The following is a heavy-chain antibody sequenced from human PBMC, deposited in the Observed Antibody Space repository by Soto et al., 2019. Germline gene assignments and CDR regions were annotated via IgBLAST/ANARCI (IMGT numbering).Heavy chain of an antibody. D-gene: IGHD6-6*01. V-gene: IGHV1-69*06. Sequence: SVKVSCKASGGTFSSYAINWVRQAPGQGLEWMGGIIPTFGTANYAQKFQGRVTITADKSTSTAYMELSSLRSEDTAVYYCARVRYEEQLGRGWDYYYGTDVWGQGTTVTVSS. J-gene: IGHJ6*02. CDR2: IIPTFGTA. CDR1: GGTFSSYA. CDR3: ARVRYEEQLGRGWDYYYGTDV.